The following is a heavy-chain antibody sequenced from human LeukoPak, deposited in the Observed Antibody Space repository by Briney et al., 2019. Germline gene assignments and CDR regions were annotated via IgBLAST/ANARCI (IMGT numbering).Heavy chain of an antibody. CDR1: GGSISSSSYY. V-gene: IGHV4-39*01. CDR3: ARLELEATFFDY. D-gene: IGHD1-26*01. CDR2: IYYSGST. Sequence: SETLSLTCTVSGGSISSSSYYWGWIRQPPGKGLEWIGSIYYSGSTYYNPSLKSRVTISVDTSKNQFSLKLSFVTAADTAVYYCARLELEATFFDYWGQGTLVTVSS. J-gene: IGHJ4*02.